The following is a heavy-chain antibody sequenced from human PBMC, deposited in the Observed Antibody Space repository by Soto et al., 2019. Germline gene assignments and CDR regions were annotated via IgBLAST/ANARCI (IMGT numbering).Heavy chain of an antibody. Sequence: SETLSLTCAVYGGSFSCYYLSWIRQPPGKGLEWIGEINHSGSTNYNPSLKSRVTISVDTSKNQFSLKLSSVTAADTAVYYCARKYKSDYYMDVWGKGTTVTVSS. J-gene: IGHJ6*03. V-gene: IGHV4-34*01. D-gene: IGHD1-20*01. CDR2: INHSGST. CDR3: ARKYKSDYYMDV. CDR1: GGSFSCYY.